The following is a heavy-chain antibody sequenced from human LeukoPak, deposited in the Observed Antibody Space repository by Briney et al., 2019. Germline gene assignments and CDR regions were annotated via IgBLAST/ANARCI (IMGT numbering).Heavy chain of an antibody. V-gene: IGHV2-5*02. J-gene: IGHJ3*02. CDR1: GFSLSTSGGG. D-gene: IGHD3-10*01. CDR3: AHSTHYYGSGSWGAFDI. CDR2: IYWDDDK. Sequence: SGPTLVNPTQTLTLTCTFSGFSLSTSGGGVVWILQPPGKALEWLALIYWDDDKRYSPSLKSRLTITKDPSKTQVVLTMTNMDPVDTATYYCAHSTHYYGSGSWGAFDIWGQGTMVTVST.